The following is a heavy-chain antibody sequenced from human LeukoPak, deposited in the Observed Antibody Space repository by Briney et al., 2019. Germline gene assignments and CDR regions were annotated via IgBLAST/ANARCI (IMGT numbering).Heavy chain of an antibody. Sequence: PRQSLRLSCAVSGFTFISYAMSWVRQAPGNGLEWVSGISTSGGSNYYGDSVKGRLTIPRDNFKNTLYLQKNSLRADDTAKYYYAKGDYYDPKFDYWGQGTLVTASS. D-gene: IGHD3-22*01. CDR3: AKGDYYDPKFDY. CDR1: GFTFISYA. V-gene: IGHV3-23*01. CDR2: ISTSGGSN. J-gene: IGHJ4*02.